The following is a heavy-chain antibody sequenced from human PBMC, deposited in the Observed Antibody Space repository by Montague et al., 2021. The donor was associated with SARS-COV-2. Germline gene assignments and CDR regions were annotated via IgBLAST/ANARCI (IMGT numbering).Heavy chain of an antibody. V-gene: IGHV2-70*01. CDR3: ARSHYDILTGYYTVFDY. J-gene: IGHJ4*02. CDR2: XDWXDDK. D-gene: IGHD3-9*01. Sequence: PALVNPTQTLTLPCTFSGFSLSTSGMCVSWIRQPPGKALEWLALXDWXDDKYYSTSLKTRLTISKDTSKNQVVLTMTNMDPVDTATYYCARSHYDILTGYYTVFDYWGQGTLVTVSS. CDR1: GFSLSTSGMC.